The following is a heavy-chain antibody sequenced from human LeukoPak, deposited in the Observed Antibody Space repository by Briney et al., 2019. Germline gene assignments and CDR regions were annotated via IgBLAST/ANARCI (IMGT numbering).Heavy chain of an antibody. Sequence: GASVKVSCKASGYTFTSYYMHWVRQAPGQGLEWMGWINPNSGGTNYAQKFQGRVTMTRDTSISTAYMELSRLRSDDTAVYYCARDTVTTRNWFDPWGQGTLVTVSS. CDR1: GYTFTSYY. D-gene: IGHD4-17*01. CDR2: INPNSGGT. CDR3: ARDTVTTRNWFDP. J-gene: IGHJ5*02. V-gene: IGHV1-2*02.